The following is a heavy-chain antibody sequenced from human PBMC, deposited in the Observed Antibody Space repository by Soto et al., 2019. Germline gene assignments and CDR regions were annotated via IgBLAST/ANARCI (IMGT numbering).Heavy chain of an antibody. CDR2: IIPILDIT. CDR3: ARPTSTGTTSGYYFDY. V-gene: IGHV1-69*02. Sequence: QVQLVQSGAEVKKPGSSVKVSCKASGGTFSGYPISWVRQAPGQGLEWMGRIIPILDITDYAQRFQGRVTITADKSTSTAYMELSSLSSDDTAVYYCARPTSTGTTSGYYFDYWGQGTLVTVSS. J-gene: IGHJ4*02. D-gene: IGHD1-7*01. CDR1: GGTFSGYP.